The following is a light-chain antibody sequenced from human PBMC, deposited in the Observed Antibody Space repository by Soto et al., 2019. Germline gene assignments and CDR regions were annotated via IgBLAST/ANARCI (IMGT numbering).Light chain of an antibody. Sequence: EIVLTQSPATLSLSPGERATLSCRASQSVSSNYLAWYQQKPGQAPSRLIYGASSRATGISDRFSGSGSGTDFTLTISSLEPEDSAVYYCQQRSNWPLTFGGGTKVDI. CDR3: QQRSNWPLT. CDR1: QSVSSNY. CDR2: GAS. V-gene: IGKV3D-20*02. J-gene: IGKJ4*01.